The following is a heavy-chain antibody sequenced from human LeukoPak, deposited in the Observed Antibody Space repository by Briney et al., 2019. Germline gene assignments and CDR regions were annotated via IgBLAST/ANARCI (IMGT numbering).Heavy chain of an antibody. CDR1: GFTFSNAW. Sequence: GGSLRLSCAASGFTFSNAWMNWVRQAPGKGLEWVGRIKSKTDGGTTDYAAPVKGRFTISRDDSKNTLYLQMNSLKTEDTAVYYCTTYYDSSGSPFDYWCQGTLVTVSS. D-gene: IGHD3-22*01. CDR3: TTYYDSSGSPFDY. V-gene: IGHV3-15*07. J-gene: IGHJ4*02. CDR2: IKSKTDGGTT.